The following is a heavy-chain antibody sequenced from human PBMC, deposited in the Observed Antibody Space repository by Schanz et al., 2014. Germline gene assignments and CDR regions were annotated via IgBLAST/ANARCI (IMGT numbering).Heavy chain of an antibody. CDR2: MSYDGSIK. CDR3: ARPRFDYGEVDY. CDR1: GFTFSSYG. Sequence: VQLLESGGGLVKPGGSLRLSCAASGFTFSSYGMHWVRQAPGKGLEWVAAMSYDGSIKYYGDSVKGRFTISRDNSKNTLYLHMNTLRSEDTAVYYCARPRFDYGEVDYWGQGTLVTVSS. V-gene: IGHV3-30*03. D-gene: IGHD4-17*01. J-gene: IGHJ4*02.